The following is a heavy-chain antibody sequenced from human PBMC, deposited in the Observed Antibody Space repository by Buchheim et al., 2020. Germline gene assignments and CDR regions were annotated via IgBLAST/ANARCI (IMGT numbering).Heavy chain of an antibody. CDR3: AKDFGEDGYNYYYYGMDV. Sequence: QVQLVESGGGVVQPGRSLRLSCAASGFTFSSYGMHWVRQASGKGLEWVAVISYDGSNKYYADSVKGRFTISRDNSKNTLYLQMNSLRAEDTAVYYCAKDFGEDGYNYYYYGMDVWGQGTT. D-gene: IGHD5-24*01. J-gene: IGHJ6*02. CDR2: ISYDGSNK. CDR1: GFTFSSYG. V-gene: IGHV3-30*18.